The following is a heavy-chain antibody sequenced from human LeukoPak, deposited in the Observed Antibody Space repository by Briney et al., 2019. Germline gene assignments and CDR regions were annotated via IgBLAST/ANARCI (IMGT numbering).Heavy chain of an antibody. CDR1: GFTFSYYT. D-gene: IGHD5-12*01. Sequence: GGSLRLSCAASGFTFSYYTMYWVRQAPGKGLEWVSIIGISGGGIHYADSVKGRFTISRDNSKNTLYLQMNSLRAEDTAVYYCARNENSGWGYFDYWGQGTLVTVSS. V-gene: IGHV3-23*01. CDR2: IGISGGGI. CDR3: ARNENSGWGYFDY. J-gene: IGHJ4*02.